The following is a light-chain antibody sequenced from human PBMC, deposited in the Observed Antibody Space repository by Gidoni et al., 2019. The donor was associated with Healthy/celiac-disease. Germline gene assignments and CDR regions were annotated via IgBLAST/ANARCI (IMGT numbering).Light chain of an antibody. CDR1: QSISSY. Sequence: EIVLTQSPATLSLSPGERATLSCSASQSISSYLDWYQQKTGQAPRLLIYDASNRATGIPARFSGSGSGTDFTLTISSLEPEDFAVYYCQQRSNWPPFTFGPGTKVDIK. J-gene: IGKJ3*01. V-gene: IGKV3-11*01. CDR3: QQRSNWPPFT. CDR2: DAS.